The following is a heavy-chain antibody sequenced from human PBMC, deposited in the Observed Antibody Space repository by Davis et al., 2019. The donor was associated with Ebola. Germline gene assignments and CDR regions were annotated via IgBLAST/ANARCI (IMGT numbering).Heavy chain of an antibody. CDR1: GFTLSRYE. Sequence: GESLKISCAASGFTLSRYEMIWVRQASGKGLEWVGRIRSKANSYATAYAASVKGRFTISRDDSKNTAYLQMNSLKTEDTAVYYCTSASGSYDYWGQGTLVTVSS. V-gene: IGHV3-73*01. CDR2: IRSKANSYAT. D-gene: IGHD1-26*01. CDR3: TSASGSYDY. J-gene: IGHJ4*02.